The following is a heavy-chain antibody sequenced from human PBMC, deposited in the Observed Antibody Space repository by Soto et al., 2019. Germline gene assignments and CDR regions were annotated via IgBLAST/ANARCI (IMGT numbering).Heavy chain of an antibody. CDR2: ISSSSSYI. D-gene: IGHD3-10*01. V-gene: IGHV3-21*01. CDR1: GFTCSSYS. Sequence: EVQLVESGGGLVKPGGSLRLSCAACGFTCSSYSMNWVRQAPGKGLEWVSSISSSSSYIYYADSVKGRFTTSRDNAKNALYLQMNSPRAEDMAVYYCAREGVQHGSGPYYYYGMDVWGQGTTVTVSS. CDR3: AREGVQHGSGPYYYYGMDV. J-gene: IGHJ6*02.